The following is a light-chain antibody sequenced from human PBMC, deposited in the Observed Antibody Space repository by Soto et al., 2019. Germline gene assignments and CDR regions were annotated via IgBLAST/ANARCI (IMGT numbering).Light chain of an antibody. Sequence: EIVLTQSPGTLSLSPGERATLSCRASQSISSSNLAWYQQKPGQAPRLLIYGASSRATGIPDRFSGSGSGTDFTLTISRLEPEDFAVYYCQQYGSSLRTFGQGTKEEIK. J-gene: IGKJ1*01. CDR3: QQYGSSLRT. V-gene: IGKV3-20*01. CDR1: QSISSSN. CDR2: GAS.